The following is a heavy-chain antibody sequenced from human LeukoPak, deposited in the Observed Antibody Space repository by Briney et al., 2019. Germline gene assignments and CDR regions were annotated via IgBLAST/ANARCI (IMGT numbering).Heavy chain of an antibody. J-gene: IGHJ6*02. V-gene: IGHV3-23*01. CDR1: GFAFSKYA. Sequence: PGGSLRLSCAASGFAFSKYAMNWVRQAPGKGLEWVSTIGVSGVETYYADSVKGRFTISRDNSKNTLYLQMNSLRAEDTAVYYCATGPYCSSTSCYRYYYYYGMDVWGQGTTVTVSS. CDR2: IGVSGVET. CDR3: ATGPYCSSTSCYRYYYYYGMDV. D-gene: IGHD2-2*02.